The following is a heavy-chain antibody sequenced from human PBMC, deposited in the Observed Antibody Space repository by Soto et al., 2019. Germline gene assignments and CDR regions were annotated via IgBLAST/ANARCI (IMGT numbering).Heavy chain of an antibody. J-gene: IGHJ6*02. CDR3: AREDCSGGSCRVWYGMDV. CDR1: GFTFSDYY. V-gene: IGHV3-11*06. D-gene: IGHD2-15*01. CDR2: ISSSSYT. Sequence: GGSLRLSCAASGFTFSDYYMSWIRQAPGKGLEWVSYISSSSYTNYADSVKGRFTISRGNAKNSLYLQMNSLRAEDTAVYYCAREDCSGGSCRVWYGMDVWGQGTTVTVS.